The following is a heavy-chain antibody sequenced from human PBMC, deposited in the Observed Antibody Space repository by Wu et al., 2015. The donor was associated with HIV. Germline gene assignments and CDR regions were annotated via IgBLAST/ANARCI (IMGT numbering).Heavy chain of an antibody. CDR2: IIPIFGTA. J-gene: IGHJ6*03. Sequence: QVQLVQSGAEVKKPGSSVKVSCKASGGTFSSYAISWVRQAPGQGLEWMGGIIPIFGTANYAQKFQGRVTITADESTSTAYMELSSLRSEDTAVYYCAATGIAVAGTYYYYYMDVWGKGPTVTVSS. V-gene: IGHV1-69*12. D-gene: IGHD6-19*01. CDR3: AATGIAVAGTYYYYYMDV. CDR1: GGTFSSYA.